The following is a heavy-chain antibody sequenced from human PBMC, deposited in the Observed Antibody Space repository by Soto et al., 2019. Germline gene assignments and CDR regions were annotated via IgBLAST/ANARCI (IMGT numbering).Heavy chain of an antibody. CDR2: IWYDGSNK. D-gene: IGHD2-2*01. CDR3: ARDRVPAANGGYYYGMDV. Sequence: LRLSCAASGFTFSSYGMHWVRQAPGKGLEWVAVIWYDGSNKYYADSVKGRFTISRDNSKNTLYLQMNSLRAEDTAVYYCARDRVPAANGGYYYGMDVWGQGTTVTVSS. V-gene: IGHV3-33*01. J-gene: IGHJ6*02. CDR1: GFTFSSYG.